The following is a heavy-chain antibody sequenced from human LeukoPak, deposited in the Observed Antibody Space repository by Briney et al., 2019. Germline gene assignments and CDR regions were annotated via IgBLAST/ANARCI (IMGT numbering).Heavy chain of an antibody. CDR3: ARGRYGSGSYDY. V-gene: IGHV4-34*01. D-gene: IGHD3-10*01. CDR2: INHSGST. J-gene: IGHJ4*02. Sequence: SETLSLTCAVYGGSFSGYYWSWIRQPPGKGLEWIGEINHSGSTNYNPSLKSRVTISVDTSKNQFSLKLSSVTAADTAVFYCARGRYGSGSYDYWGQGTLVTVSS. CDR1: GGSFSGYY.